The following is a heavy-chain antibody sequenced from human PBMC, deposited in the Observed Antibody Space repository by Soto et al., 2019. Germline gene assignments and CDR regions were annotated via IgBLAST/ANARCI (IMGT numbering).Heavy chain of an antibody. CDR2: IYHIGST. CDR3: ATLPPRFDVTVLPITT. Sequence: SETLSLTCAVSGGSVSSTNWWSWGRQSPGKGLEWIGDIYHIGSTNYNPSLRGRVTISVDKSNNQFSLTLKYVTAADTAVYYCATLPPRFDVTVLPITTWGQGTLVTVSS. D-gene: IGHD1-20*01. CDR1: GGSVSSTNW. V-gene: IGHV4-4*02. J-gene: IGHJ5*02.